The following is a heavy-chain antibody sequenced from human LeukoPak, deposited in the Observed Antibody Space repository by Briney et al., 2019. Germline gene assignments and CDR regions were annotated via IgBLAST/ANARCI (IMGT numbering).Heavy chain of an antibody. CDR2: ISWNSGSI. D-gene: IGHD2-21*01. Sequence: GGSLRLSCAASGFTFDDYAMHWVRQAPGKGLEWVSGISWNSGSIGYADSVKGRFTISRDNAKNTVYLQMNSLRGEDTAMYFCARGGDDYWGQGTLVIVSS. J-gene: IGHJ4*02. CDR3: ARGGDDY. V-gene: IGHV3-9*01. CDR1: GFTFDDYA.